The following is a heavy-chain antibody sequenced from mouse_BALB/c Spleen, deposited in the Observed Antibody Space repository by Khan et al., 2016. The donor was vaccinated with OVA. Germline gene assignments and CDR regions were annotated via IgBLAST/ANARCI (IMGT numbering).Heavy chain of an antibody. CDR1: GFSLTTYG. D-gene: IGHD2-12*01. Sequence: QVQLKQSGPGLVQPSQSLSITCTVSGFSLTTYGIHWVRQSPGKGLEWLGVIWSGGSTDYNAPFISRLSISQDNSKSQVFFKMNSLQADDTAIYYVARHSYRYDCTYWGQGTLVTVSA. CDR3: ARHSYRYDCTY. J-gene: IGHJ3*01. CDR2: IWSGGST. V-gene: IGHV2-2*01.